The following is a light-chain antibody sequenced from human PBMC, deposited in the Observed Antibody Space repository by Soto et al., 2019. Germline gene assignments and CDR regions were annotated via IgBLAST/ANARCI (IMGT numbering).Light chain of an antibody. CDR3: QQYVSPPLYT. V-gene: IGKV3-20*01. Sequence: DIVLTQSPGTLSLSPGERGTLSCRASQSVSSRYIAWYQQRPGQAPRLLIYGASNRATGIPDRFSGSGSGTAFTLTISRLEPEDLAVYYCQQYVSPPLYTFGQGTKLEIK. J-gene: IGKJ2*01. CDR1: QSVSSRY. CDR2: GAS.